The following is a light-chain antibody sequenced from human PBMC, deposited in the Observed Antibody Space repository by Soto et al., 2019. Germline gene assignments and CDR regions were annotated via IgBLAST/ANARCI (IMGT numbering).Light chain of an antibody. CDR1: QSISSW. J-gene: IGKJ1*01. CDR2: DAS. CDR3: QQYNDWPLT. Sequence: DIQMTQSPSTLSASVGDRVTITCRASQSISSWLAWYQQKPGKAPKILIYDASTLETGVPSRFSGSGSGTEFTLTISSLQSEDFALYYCQQYNDWPLTFGQGTKVDIK. V-gene: IGKV1-5*01.